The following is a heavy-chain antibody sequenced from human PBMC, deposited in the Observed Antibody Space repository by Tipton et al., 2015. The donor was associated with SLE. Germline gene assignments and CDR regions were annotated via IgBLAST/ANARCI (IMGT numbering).Heavy chain of an antibody. CDR3: ASMGQENRSGWYREYYFDY. CDR1: GFTFSTYA. V-gene: IGHV3-74*01. Sequence: SLRLSCAASGFTFSTYAMHWVRQAPGKGLVWISRINEDGSGTSYAGSVQGRFTIFRDNAKNTLYLQMNSLRVEDTAVYYCASMGQENRSGWYREYYFDYWGQGTLVTVSS. D-gene: IGHD6-19*01. CDR2: INEDGSGT. J-gene: IGHJ4*02.